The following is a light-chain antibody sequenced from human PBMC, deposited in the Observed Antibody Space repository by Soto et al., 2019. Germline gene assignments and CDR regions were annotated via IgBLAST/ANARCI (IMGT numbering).Light chain of an antibody. Sequence: QSALTQPASVSGSPGQSITISCTGTSSDVGGYNYVSWYQHHPGKAPKLMIYDVSNRPSGVSNRFAGSKSGNTASLTISGLQPEDEADYYCSSYTNSNTRQIVVGTGTKLTVL. J-gene: IGLJ1*01. V-gene: IGLV2-14*03. CDR3: SSYTNSNTRQIV. CDR1: SSDVGGYNY. CDR2: DVS.